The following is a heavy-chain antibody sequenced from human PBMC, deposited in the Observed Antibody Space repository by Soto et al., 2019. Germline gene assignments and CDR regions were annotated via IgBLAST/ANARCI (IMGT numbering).Heavy chain of an antibody. CDR2: IYYSGSN. Sequence: QVQLQESGPGLVKPSQTLSLTCTVSGGSISSGGYYWSWIRQHPGKGLEWIGYIYYSGSNYYNTSLTSRVTISVDTSKNQFSLKLSSVTAADTAVYYCARVAYNWNYLDYWGQGTLVTVSS. CDR1: GGSISSGGYY. J-gene: IGHJ4*02. D-gene: IGHD1-20*01. V-gene: IGHV4-31*03. CDR3: ARVAYNWNYLDY.